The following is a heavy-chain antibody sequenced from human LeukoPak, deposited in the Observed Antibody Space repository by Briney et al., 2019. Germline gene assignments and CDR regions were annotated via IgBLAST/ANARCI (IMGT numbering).Heavy chain of an antibody. Sequence: SETLSLTCTVSGGSITNYYWTWIRQPAGKGLEWVGRIYPSGSTNYNPSLKSRVTMSVDTSKNQFSLKLSSVTAADTAVYYCARVGLDSSSWSNHFDYWGQGTLVTVSS. V-gene: IGHV4-4*07. CDR3: ARVGLDSSSWSNHFDY. CDR2: IYPSGST. D-gene: IGHD6-13*01. J-gene: IGHJ4*02. CDR1: GGSITNYY.